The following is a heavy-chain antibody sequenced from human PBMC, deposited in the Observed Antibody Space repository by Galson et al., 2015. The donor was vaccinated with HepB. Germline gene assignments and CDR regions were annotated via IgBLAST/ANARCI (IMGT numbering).Heavy chain of an antibody. CDR1: GFTFDDYG. J-gene: IGHJ4*02. Sequence: SLRLSCAASGFTFDDYGMNWVRQAPGKWLEWVSGINWNGGSTGYADSVKGRFTISRDNAKNSLYLQMSSLKAEDTALYRCASNQCSSTTCYTDYWGQGTLVTVSS. V-gene: IGHV3-20*01. CDR3: ASNQCSSTTCYTDY. D-gene: IGHD2-2*02. CDR2: INWNGGST.